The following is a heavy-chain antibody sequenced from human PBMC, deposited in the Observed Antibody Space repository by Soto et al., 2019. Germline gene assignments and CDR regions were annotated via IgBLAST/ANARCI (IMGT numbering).Heavy chain of an antibody. J-gene: IGHJ4*02. CDR2: ISSSSYI. D-gene: IGHD4-17*01. CDR3: ARDPPYGPFDY. V-gene: IGHV3-21*01. CDR1: GFTFSSYS. Sequence: EVQLVESGGGLVKPGGSLRLSCAASGFTFSSYSMNWVRQAPGKGLEWVSSISSSSYIYYADSVKGRFTISRDNAKNSLYLQMNSLRAEDTAVYYCARDPPYGPFDYWGQGTLVTVSS.